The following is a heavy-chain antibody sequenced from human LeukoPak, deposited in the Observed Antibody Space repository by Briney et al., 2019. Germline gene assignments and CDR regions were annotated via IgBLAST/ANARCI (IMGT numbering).Heavy chain of an antibody. D-gene: IGHD6-19*01. Sequence: SETLSLTCTVSGGSISSGSYYWSWIRQPAGKGLEWIGRIYTSGSTNYNPSLKSRVTISVDTSKNQFSLKLSSVTAADTAVYYCARDPVAGGSDYWGQGTLVTVSS. CDR3: ARDPVAGGSDY. CDR1: GGSISSGSYY. J-gene: IGHJ4*02. V-gene: IGHV4-61*02. CDR2: IYTSGST.